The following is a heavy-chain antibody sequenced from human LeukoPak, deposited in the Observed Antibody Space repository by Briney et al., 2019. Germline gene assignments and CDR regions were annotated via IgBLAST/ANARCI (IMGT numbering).Heavy chain of an antibody. CDR1: GFTFSSYS. CDR2: ISSSSRYI. Sequence: KAGGTLRLSCAASGFTFSSYSMNWVRQAPGKGLEWVSSISSSSRYIHYADSVKGRFNICRDNAKNSLYLQMNSLRAEDTAVYYCARGGSDILTQHDYWGQGTLVTVCS. J-gene: IGHJ4*02. CDR3: ARGGSDILTQHDY. D-gene: IGHD3-9*01. V-gene: IGHV3-21*01.